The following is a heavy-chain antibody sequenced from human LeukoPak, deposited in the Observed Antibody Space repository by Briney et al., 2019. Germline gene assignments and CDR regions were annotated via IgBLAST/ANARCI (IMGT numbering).Heavy chain of an antibody. V-gene: IGHV3-21*01. J-gene: IGHJ4*02. CDR3: ARERGALSTYYYDSSGPRYFDY. D-gene: IGHD3-22*01. CDR1: GFTFSSYS. CDR2: ISSSSSYI. Sequence: GGSLRLSCAASGFTFSSYSMNWVRQAPGKGLEWVSSISSSSSYIYYADSVKGRFTISRDNAKNSLYLQMNSLRAEDTAVYYCARERGALSTYYYDSSGPRYFDYWGKGTLVTVS.